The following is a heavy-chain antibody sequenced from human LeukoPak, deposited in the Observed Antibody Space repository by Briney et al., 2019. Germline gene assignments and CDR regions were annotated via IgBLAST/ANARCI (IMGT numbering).Heavy chain of an antibody. V-gene: IGHV1-18*01. CDR1: GYTFTSYG. D-gene: IGHD3-3*01. CDR3: ARDLIENYDFWSGYYLSWFDP. J-gene: IGHJ5*02. Sequence: ASVKVSCKASGYTFTSYGISWVRQAPGQGLGWMGWISAYNGNTNYAQKLQGRVTMTTDTSTSTAYMELRSLRSDDTAVYYCARDLIENYDFWSGYYLSWFDPWGQGTLVTVSS. CDR2: ISAYNGNT.